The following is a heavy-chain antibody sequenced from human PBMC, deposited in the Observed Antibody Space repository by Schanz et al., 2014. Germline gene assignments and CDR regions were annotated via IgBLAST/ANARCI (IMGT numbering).Heavy chain of an antibody. D-gene: IGHD1-26*01. Sequence: QVQLVQSGAEVKKPGSSVKVSCKASGGTFSTYTISWVRQAPGQGLEWMGRVIPIFGITNYAQKFQGRVTTTADKSTSTAYMELSSLRSEDTAVYYCARTIVGAACGDYWGQGTLVTVSS. J-gene: IGHJ4*02. V-gene: IGHV1-69*02. CDR3: ARTIVGAACGDY. CDR2: VIPIFGIT. CDR1: GGTFSTYT.